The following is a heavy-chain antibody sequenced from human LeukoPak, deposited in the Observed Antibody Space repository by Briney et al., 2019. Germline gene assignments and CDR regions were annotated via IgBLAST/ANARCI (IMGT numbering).Heavy chain of an antibody. CDR2: IKQDGSEK. Sequence: GGSLRLSCAASGFTFSSYAMSWVRQAPGKGLEWVANIKQDGSEKYYVDSVKGRFTISRDNAKNSLYLQMNSLRAEDTAVYYCATDTPWELRFYYYYMDVWGKGTTVTVSS. J-gene: IGHJ6*03. V-gene: IGHV3-7*01. CDR1: GFTFSSYA. CDR3: ATDTPWELRFYYYYMDV. D-gene: IGHD1-26*01.